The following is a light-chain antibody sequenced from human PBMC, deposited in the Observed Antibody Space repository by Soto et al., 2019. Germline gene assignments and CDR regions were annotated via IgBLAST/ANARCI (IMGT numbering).Light chain of an antibody. J-gene: IGKJ2*01. V-gene: IGKV4-1*01. CDR1: QSVLYSSTNKNY. CDR3: QQYYGSPYT. Sequence: DIVMTQSPDSLAVSLGERATINCKSSQSVLYSSTNKNYLAWYQQKPGQPPNLLIYWASTRESGVPDRFSGSGSGTDFTLTISSLQAEDVAVYYCQQYYGSPYTFGQGTKLDIK. CDR2: WAS.